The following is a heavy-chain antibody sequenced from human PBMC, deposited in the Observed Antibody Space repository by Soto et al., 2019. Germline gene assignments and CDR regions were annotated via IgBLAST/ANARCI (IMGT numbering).Heavy chain of an antibody. CDR2: IIPIFGTA. CDR1: GGTFSSYA. Sequence: SVKVSCKASGGTFSSYAISWVRQAPGQGLEWMGGIIPIFGTANYAQKFQGRVTITADESTSTAYMELSSLRSEDTAVYYCARVPDRGYSSYSELWFDPWGQGPLVTVYS. J-gene: IGHJ5*02. CDR3: ARVPDRGYSSYSELWFDP. V-gene: IGHV1-69*13. D-gene: IGHD5-18*01.